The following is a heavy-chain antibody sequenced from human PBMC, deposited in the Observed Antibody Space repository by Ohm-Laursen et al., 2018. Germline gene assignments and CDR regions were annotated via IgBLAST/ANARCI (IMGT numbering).Heavy chain of an antibody. CDR1: GFTFVAYA. J-gene: IGHJ4*02. CDR3: AKGERGHCSITTCSGRLVFDY. Sequence: SLRLSCSASGFTFVAYAMRWVPQTPGKELEWVSGISRSGDSTYYADSVKGRFTISRDNSKNTLYPQVSSLEAEDTAVYYCAKGERGHCSITTCSGRLVFDYWGQGTLVPVSS. V-gene: IGHV3-23*01. D-gene: IGHD2-2*01. CDR2: ISRSGDST.